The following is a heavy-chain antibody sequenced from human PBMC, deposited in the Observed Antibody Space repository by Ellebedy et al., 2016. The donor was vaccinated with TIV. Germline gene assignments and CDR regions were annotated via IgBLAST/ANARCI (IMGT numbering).Heavy chain of an antibody. CDR2: IIPILGIA. CDR3: ARDRGIEMATILY. V-gene: IGHV1-69*04. D-gene: IGHD5-24*01. J-gene: IGHJ4*02. Sequence: AASVKVSCKASGGTFSSYAISWVRQAPGQGLEWMGRIIPILGIANYAQKFQGRVTITADKSTSTAYMELSSLRSEDTAVYYCARDRGIEMATILYWGQGTLVTVSS. CDR1: GGTFSSYA.